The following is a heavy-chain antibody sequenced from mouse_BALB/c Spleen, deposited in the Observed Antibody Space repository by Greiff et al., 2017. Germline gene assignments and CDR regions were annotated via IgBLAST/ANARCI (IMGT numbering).Heavy chain of an antibody. V-gene: IGHV1-14*01. CDR2: INPYNDGT. CDR3: ARLITTVVAYFDY. CDR1: GYTFTSYV. D-gene: IGHD1-1*01. J-gene: IGHJ2*01. Sequence: VQLQQSGPELVKPGASVKMSCKASGYTFTSYVMHWVKQKPGQGLEWIGYINPYNDGTKYNEKFKGKATLTSDKSSSTAYMELSSLTSEDSAVYYCARLITTVVAYFDYWGQGTTRTVSS.